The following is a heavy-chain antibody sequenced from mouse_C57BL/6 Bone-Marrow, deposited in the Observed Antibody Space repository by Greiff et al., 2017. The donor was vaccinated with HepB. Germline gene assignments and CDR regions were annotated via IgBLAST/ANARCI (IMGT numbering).Heavy chain of an antibody. D-gene: IGHD1-1*01. Sequence: QVQLQQSGAELMKPGASVKLSCKATGYTFTGYWIEWVKQRPGHGLEWIGEILPGSGSTNYNEKFKGKATFTADTSSNTAYMQLSSLTTEDSAIYYCAREGLLLLLSLSYYAMDYWGQGTSGTGTS. V-gene: IGHV1-9*01. J-gene: IGHJ4*01. CDR3: AREGLLLLLSLSYYAMDY. CDR1: GYTFTGYW. CDR2: ILPGSGST.